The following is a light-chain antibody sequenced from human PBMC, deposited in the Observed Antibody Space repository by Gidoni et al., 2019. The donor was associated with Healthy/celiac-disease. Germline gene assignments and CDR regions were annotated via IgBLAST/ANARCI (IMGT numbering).Light chain of an antibody. CDR3: QQYYSTLWT. J-gene: IGKJ1*01. CDR2: WAS. Sequence: DIVMTQSPDSLALSLGERSTIHCKSSQSVLYSSNNKNYLAWYQQKPGQPPKLLIYWASTRESGVPDRFSGSGSGTDFTLTISSLQAEDVAVYYCQQYYSTLWTFGQXTKVEIK. V-gene: IGKV4-1*01. CDR1: QSVLYSSNNKNY.